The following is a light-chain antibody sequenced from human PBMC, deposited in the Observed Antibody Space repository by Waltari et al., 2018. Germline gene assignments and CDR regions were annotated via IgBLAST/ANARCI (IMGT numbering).Light chain of an antibody. CDR1: SSDVGFYNY. CDR3: NSYTGSSSWV. V-gene: IGLV2-14*01. CDR2: DVS. J-gene: IGLJ3*02. Sequence: QSALTQPAPVSGSPGQSITISCTGTSSDVGFYNYVSWYQQHPGKAPKLIIYDVSERPSGVSARFSGSKSGNTASLTISGLQAEDEADYYCNSYTGSSSWVFGGGTKLAVL.